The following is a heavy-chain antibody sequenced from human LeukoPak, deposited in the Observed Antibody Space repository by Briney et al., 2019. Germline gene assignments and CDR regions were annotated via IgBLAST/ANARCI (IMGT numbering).Heavy chain of an antibody. CDR3: AKDIGLYYYDT. D-gene: IGHD3-22*01. J-gene: IGHJ4*02. CDR1: GFTFSSYA. Sequence: GGSLRLSCAASGFTFSSYALSWVRQAPGKGLEWVSVISGSGGITYYADSVKGRFTISRDNSKNTLYLQMNSLRAEDTAVYYCAKDIGLYYYDTWGQGTLVTVSS. CDR2: ISGSGGIT. V-gene: IGHV3-23*01.